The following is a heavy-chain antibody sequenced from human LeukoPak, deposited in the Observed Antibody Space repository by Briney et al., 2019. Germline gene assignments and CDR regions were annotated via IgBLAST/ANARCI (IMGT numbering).Heavy chain of an antibody. Sequence: SETLSLTCTVSGGSISSSSYYWGWIRQPPGKGLEWIRSIYYSGSTYYNPSLKSRVTISVDTSKNQFSLKLSSVTAADTAVYYCATYYYGSGGLYWGQGTLVTVSS. CDR2: IYYSGST. J-gene: IGHJ4*02. CDR3: ATYYYGSGGLY. V-gene: IGHV4-39*01. CDR1: GGSISSSSYY. D-gene: IGHD3-10*01.